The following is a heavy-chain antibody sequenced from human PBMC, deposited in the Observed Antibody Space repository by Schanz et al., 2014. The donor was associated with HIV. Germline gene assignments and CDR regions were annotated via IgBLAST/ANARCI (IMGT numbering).Heavy chain of an antibody. CDR1: GFTFSNYG. J-gene: IGHJ4*02. D-gene: IGHD3-10*01. V-gene: IGHV3-33*06. CDR2: IWYGGSNK. Sequence: QVQLVESGGGVVQPGRSLRLSCAASGFTFSNYGMHWVRQAPGKGLGWMAVIWYGGSNKYYADSVKGRFTISRDNSKNTLYLQMNSLRREDTAVYYCAKGQRGMVRGDIDHWGQGTLVTVSS. CDR3: AKGQRGMVRGDIDH.